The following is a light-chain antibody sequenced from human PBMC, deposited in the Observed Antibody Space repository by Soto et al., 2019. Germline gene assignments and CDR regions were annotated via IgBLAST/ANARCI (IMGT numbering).Light chain of an antibody. Sequence: QSVLTQPASVSGSPGHSITIFCTGTSSDVGNYNYVSWYQQHPGKAPKLMIHDVSNRPSGVSNRFSGSKSGNTASLTISGLQAEDEADYYCSSYTSSSTYVFGTGTKVTVL. CDR2: DVS. J-gene: IGLJ1*01. CDR1: SSDVGNYNY. V-gene: IGLV2-14*01. CDR3: SSYTSSSTYV.